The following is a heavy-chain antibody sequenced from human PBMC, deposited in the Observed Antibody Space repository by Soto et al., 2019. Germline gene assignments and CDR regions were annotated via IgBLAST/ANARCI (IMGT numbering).Heavy chain of an antibody. CDR1: GGSISSYY. Sequence: SETLSLTCTVSGGSISSYYWSWIRQPPGKGLEWIGYIYYSGSTNYNPSLKSRVTISVDTSKNQFSLKLSSVTAADTAVYYCAAYGDLHFDYWGQGTLVTVSS. CDR3: AAYGDLHFDY. D-gene: IGHD4-17*01. CDR2: IYYSGST. J-gene: IGHJ4*02. V-gene: IGHV4-59*08.